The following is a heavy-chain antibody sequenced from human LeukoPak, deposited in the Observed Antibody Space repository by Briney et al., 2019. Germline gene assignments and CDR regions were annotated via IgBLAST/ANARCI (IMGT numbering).Heavy chain of an antibody. J-gene: IGHJ3*02. D-gene: IGHD3-10*01. CDR3: ARARSGGSGRYNRGRAFDI. Sequence: ASVKVSCKSSGYTFTSYDINWVRQAPGQGLEWMGWMNPNSGNTSYAQKFQGRVTMTRNNSISTAYMELSSLRSEDTAVYYCARARSGGSGRYNRGRAFDIWGQGTMVTVCS. V-gene: IGHV1-8*01. CDR2: MNPNSGNT. CDR1: GYTFTSYD.